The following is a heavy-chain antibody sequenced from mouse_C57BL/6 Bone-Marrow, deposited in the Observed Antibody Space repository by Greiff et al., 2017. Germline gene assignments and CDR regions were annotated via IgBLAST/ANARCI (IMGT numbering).Heavy chain of an antibody. CDR1: GYAFSSYW. J-gene: IGHJ1*03. D-gene: IGHD1-1*01. CDR2: IYPGDGDT. V-gene: IGHV1-80*01. Sequence: QVQLQQSGAELVKPGASVKISCKASGYAFSSYWMNWVKQRPGKGLEWIGQIYPGDGDTNYNGKFKGKATLTADKSSSTAYMQLSSLTSEDSAVYFGARRGAVVATWDWYFDVWGTGTTVTVSS. CDR3: ARRGAVVATWDWYFDV.